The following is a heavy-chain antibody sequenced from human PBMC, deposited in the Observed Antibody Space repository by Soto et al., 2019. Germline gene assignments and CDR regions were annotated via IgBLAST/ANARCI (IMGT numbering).Heavy chain of an antibody. CDR1: GFTFSDYY. D-gene: IGHD6-19*01. CDR3: ARENEQWVAADN. CDR2: ITSSGSTI. J-gene: IGHJ4*02. Sequence: RGSLRLSCAASGFTFSDYYMSWIRQAPGKGLEWVSYITSSGSTIYYADSVKGRFTISRDNAKNSLYLQMNSLRAEDTAVYYCARENEQWVAADNWGQGTLVTVSS. V-gene: IGHV3-11*01.